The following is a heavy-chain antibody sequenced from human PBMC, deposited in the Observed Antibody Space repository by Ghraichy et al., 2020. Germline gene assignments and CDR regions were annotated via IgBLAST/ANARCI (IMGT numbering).Heavy chain of an antibody. CDR2: INHSGST. J-gene: IGHJ3*02. D-gene: IGHD6-19*01. CDR3: ARAGYSSGWYRIRYFDI. CDR1: GASFIGNY. V-gene: IGHV4-34*01. Sequence: SETLSLTCGVYGASFIGNYWSWIRQPPGKGLEWIGEINHSGSTNYNPSLKSRVTISVDTSENQFSLNLSSVTAADTAVYYCARAGYSSGWYRIRYFDIWGQGSMVTVSS.